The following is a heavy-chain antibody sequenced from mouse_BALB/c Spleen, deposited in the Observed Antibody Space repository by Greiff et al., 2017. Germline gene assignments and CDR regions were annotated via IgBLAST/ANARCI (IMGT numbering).Heavy chain of an antibody. V-gene: IGHV1-69*02. CDR1: GYTFTSYW. CDR3: ASTGTERFAY. CDR2: IDPSDSYT. Sequence: QVQLQQPGAELVKPGASVKLSCKASGYTFTSYWMHWVKQRPGQGLEWIGEIDPSDSYTNYNQKFKGKATLTVDKSSSTAYMQLSSLTSEDSAVYYCASTGTERFAYWGQGTLVTVSA. J-gene: IGHJ3*01. D-gene: IGHD1-2*01.